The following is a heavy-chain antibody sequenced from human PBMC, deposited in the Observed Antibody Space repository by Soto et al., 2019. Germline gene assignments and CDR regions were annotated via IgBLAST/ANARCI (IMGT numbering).Heavy chain of an antibody. CDR3: ARAVVIFGVVGAVDY. J-gene: IGHJ4*02. V-gene: IGHV7-4-1*01. D-gene: IGHD3-3*01. CDR2: INTNTGNP. Sequence: GASVKVSCKASGYTFTSYAMNWVRQAPGQGLEWMGWINTNTGNPTYAQGFTGRFVFSLDTSVSTAYLQICSLKAEDTAVYYCARAVVIFGVVGAVDYWGQGTLVPSPQ. CDR1: GYTFTSYA.